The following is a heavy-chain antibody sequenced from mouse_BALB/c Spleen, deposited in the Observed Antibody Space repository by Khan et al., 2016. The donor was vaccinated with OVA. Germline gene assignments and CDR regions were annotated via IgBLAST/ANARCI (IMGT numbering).Heavy chain of an antibody. D-gene: IGHD1-3*01. V-gene: IGHV2-9*02. CDR1: GFSLTSYG. Sequence: VQRVESGPGLVAPSQSLSITCTVSGFSLTSYGVHWVRQPPGKGLEWLGVIWAGGSRNYNSGFMFRLSMSKDKFKSQVLLKMNSLQTDHTAMYYCARLEDIWGQGTTHTVSS. J-gene: IGHJ2*01. CDR3: ARLEDI. CDR2: IWAGGSR.